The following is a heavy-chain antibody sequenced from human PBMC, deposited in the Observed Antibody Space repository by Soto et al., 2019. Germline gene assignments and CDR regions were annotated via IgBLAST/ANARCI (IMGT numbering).Heavy chain of an antibody. CDR3: AKDWTAI. V-gene: IGHV3-23*01. D-gene: IGHD2-21*02. CDR2: ISGSGGST. Sequence: DVQLLESGGGLVQPGGSLRISCAASGFTFSSYSMTRVRQAPGKGMEWVSTISGSGGSTYYIDSVKGRFTISRDNSKNTVYLQMNSLSAEDTAVYYCAKDWTAIWGQGTMVTVSS. J-gene: IGHJ3*02. CDR1: GFTFSSYS.